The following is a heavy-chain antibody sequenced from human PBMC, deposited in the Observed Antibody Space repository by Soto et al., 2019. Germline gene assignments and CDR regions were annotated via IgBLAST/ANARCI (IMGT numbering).Heavy chain of an antibody. CDR3: ARTYGRNFDY. J-gene: IGHJ4*02. Sequence: SETLSLTCTVSGGSISSYYWSWIRQPPGKGLEWIGYIYYSGSTNYNPSLKSRVTISVDTSKNQFSLKLSSVTVADTALYYCARTYGRNFDYWGQGTLVTVSS. D-gene: IGHD3-10*01. CDR2: IYYSGST. V-gene: IGHV4-59*01. CDR1: GGSISSYY.